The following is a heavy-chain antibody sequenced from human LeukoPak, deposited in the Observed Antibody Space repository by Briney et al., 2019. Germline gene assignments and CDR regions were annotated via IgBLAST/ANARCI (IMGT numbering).Heavy chain of an antibody. CDR3: ARVTRYDDWRTYSYMDV. CDR1: EGSISVTPYC. CDR2: IDYTGIV. V-gene: IGHV4-39*06. Sequence: SETLSLTCTVSEGSISVTPYCWGWFRQPPGKGPEWIGNIDYTGIVYYSPSLQSRVTISVHTSKNQFPLKVYSLPAADTAVYFCARVTRYDDWRTYSYMDVWGKGTRVTVSS. D-gene: IGHD4-17*01. J-gene: IGHJ6*03.